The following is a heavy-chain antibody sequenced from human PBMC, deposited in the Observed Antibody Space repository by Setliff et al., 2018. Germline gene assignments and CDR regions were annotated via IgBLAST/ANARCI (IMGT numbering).Heavy chain of an antibody. Sequence: GASVKVSCKASGGPLNSYSFSWVRQAPGQGLEWMGRIIPVLDITRYSQKFQGRVTITADKSTGIIYMELTSLRSDDTAVYYCARSTGYSSRFDYWGQGTLVTVSS. J-gene: IGHJ4*02. V-gene: IGHV1-69*02. CDR2: IIPVLDIT. D-gene: IGHD6-13*01. CDR1: GGPLNSYS. CDR3: ARSTGYSSRFDY.